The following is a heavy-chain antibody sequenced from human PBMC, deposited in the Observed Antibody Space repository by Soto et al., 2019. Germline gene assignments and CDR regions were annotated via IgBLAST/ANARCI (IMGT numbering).Heavy chain of an antibody. V-gene: IGHV3-30*03. Sequence: QVQLVESGGGVVQPGRSLRLSCAASGFTFSSYGMHWVRQAPGKGLEWVAVISYDGSNKYYADSVKGRFTISRDNSKNTLYLQMNSLRAEDTAVYYCAITAPSVWFGEFFDYYGMDVWGQGTTVTVSS. CDR2: ISYDGSNK. J-gene: IGHJ6*02. D-gene: IGHD3-10*01. CDR1: GFTFSSYG. CDR3: AITAPSVWFGEFFDYYGMDV.